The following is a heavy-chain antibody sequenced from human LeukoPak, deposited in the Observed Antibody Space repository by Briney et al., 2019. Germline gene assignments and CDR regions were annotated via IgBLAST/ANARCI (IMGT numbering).Heavy chain of an antibody. CDR2: INHSGST. D-gene: IGHD6-13*01. Sequence: SETLSLTCAVYGGSFSGYYWSWIRQPPGKGLEWIGEINHSGSTNYNPSLKSRVTISVDTSKNQFSLELSSVTAADTAVYYCARRRSSWYFDYWGQGTLVTVSS. J-gene: IGHJ4*02. V-gene: IGHV4-34*01. CDR3: ARRRSSWYFDY. CDR1: GGSFSGYY.